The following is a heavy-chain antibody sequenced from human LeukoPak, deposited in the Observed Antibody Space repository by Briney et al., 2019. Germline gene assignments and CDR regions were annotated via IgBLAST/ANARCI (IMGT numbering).Heavy chain of an antibody. Sequence: GESLKISCAASGFTFSSYAMSWVRQAPGKGLEWVSAISGSGGSTYYADSVKGRFTISRDNSKNTLYLQMNSLRAEDTAVYCCAKDQDSYGYISNFDYWGQGTLVTVSS. CDR1: GFTFSSYA. D-gene: IGHD5-18*01. CDR3: AKDQDSYGYISNFDY. CDR2: ISGSGGST. J-gene: IGHJ4*02. V-gene: IGHV3-23*01.